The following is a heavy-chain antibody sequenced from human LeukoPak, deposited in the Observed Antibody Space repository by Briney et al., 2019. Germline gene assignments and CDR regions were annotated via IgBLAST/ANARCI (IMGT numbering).Heavy chain of an antibody. Sequence: GGSLRLSCAASGFTFSSYAMSWVRQAPGEGLEWVSSLDESGSGTYYSDSVRGRFTISRDNSKNTLYLQMDSLRAEDTAVCYCAKKGSLVSPGNYFDYWGQGTLLTVSS. CDR3: AKKGSLVSPGNYFDY. J-gene: IGHJ4*02. D-gene: IGHD1-26*01. V-gene: IGHV3-23*05. CDR2: LDESGSGT. CDR1: GFTFSSYA.